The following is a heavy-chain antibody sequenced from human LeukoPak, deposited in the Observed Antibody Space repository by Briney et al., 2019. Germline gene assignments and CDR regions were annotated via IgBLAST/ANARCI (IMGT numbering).Heavy chain of an antibody. CDR3: ARQEAAAVPRADY. Sequence: GESLKISCKGSGYSFSNYWIGWVRQMPGKGLEWMGIIYPGDSDTRYSPSFQGQVTISADKSISTAYLQWSSLKASDTAMYYCARQEAAAVPRADYWGQGTLVTVSS. J-gene: IGHJ4*02. CDR1: GYSFSNYW. V-gene: IGHV5-51*01. CDR2: IYPGDSDT. D-gene: IGHD6-13*01.